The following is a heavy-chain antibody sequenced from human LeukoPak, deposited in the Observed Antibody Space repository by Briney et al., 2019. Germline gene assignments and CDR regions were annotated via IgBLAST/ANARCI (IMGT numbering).Heavy chain of an antibody. J-gene: IGHJ5*01. CDR3: ARTYSSSWYDS. CDR1: RFTFTNYG. V-gene: IGHV3-30*03. D-gene: IGHD6-13*01. Sequence: GGSLRLSCAASRFTFTNYGMHWVRQAPGKGLEWVAVVSYDGSHKYLADSVKGRFTISRDNSRNTVHLQMNSLRAEDTAVYYCARTYSSSWYDSWGQGTLVTVSS. CDR2: VSYDGSHK.